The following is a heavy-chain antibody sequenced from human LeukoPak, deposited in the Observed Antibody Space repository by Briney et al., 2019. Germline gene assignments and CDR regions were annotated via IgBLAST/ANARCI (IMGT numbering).Heavy chain of an antibody. CDR1: GFTFGDNA. J-gene: IGHJ4*02. CDR2: IRSKVYGGTT. Sequence: SGGSLRLSCTASGFTFGDNAMSWVRQAPGKGLEWVGFIRSKVYGGTTEYAASVKGRLTISRDDSKSIAYLQMNSLKTEDTAVYYCTRSGYNHYWGQGTLVTVSS. V-gene: IGHV3-49*04. CDR3: TRSGYNHY. D-gene: IGHD3-22*01.